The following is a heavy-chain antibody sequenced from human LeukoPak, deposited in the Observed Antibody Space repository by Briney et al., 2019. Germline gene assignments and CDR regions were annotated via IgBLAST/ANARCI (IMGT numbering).Heavy chain of an antibody. Sequence: GGPLRLSCAPSRFTFSRYGLHWVRQAPDKALEGVAFIWYDGNEKYYGASVKGRFTISRDNSKTTLYLQMNSLRDEDTAVYYCAKDVVGQQWLENYWGQGTLVTVSS. J-gene: IGHJ4*02. V-gene: IGHV3-30*02. CDR1: RFTFSRYG. D-gene: IGHD6-19*01. CDR3: AKDVVGQQWLENY. CDR2: IWYDGNEK.